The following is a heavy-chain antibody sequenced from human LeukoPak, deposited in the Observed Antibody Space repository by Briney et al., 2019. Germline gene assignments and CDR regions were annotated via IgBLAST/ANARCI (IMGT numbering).Heavy chain of an antibody. D-gene: IGHD3-16*02. CDR1: GYTFTSYA. CDR2: INAGNGNT. Sequence: GASVRVSCKASGYTFTSYAMHWVRQAPGQRLGWMGWINAGNGNTKYSQKFQGRVTITRDTSASTAYMELSSLRSEDTAVYYCASSYYVWGSYRPTYYFDYWGQGTLVTVSS. CDR3: ASSYYVWGSYRPTYYFDY. J-gene: IGHJ4*02. V-gene: IGHV1-3*01.